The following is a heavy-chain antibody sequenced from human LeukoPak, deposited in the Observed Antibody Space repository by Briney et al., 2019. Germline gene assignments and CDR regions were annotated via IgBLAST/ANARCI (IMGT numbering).Heavy chain of an antibody. CDR2: IRTDGTIT. D-gene: IGHD5/OR15-5a*01. J-gene: IGHJ4*02. CDR1: GFTFSSYW. Sequence: GGSLRLSCAASGFTFSSYWMHWVRQAPGKGLVWVSRIRTDGTITTYADSVKGRFSISRDNAKNTLYLQVNSLRVEDTAVYYCARLQISASVHGDYFDYWGQGTLVTVSS. V-gene: IGHV3-74*01. CDR3: ARLQISASVHGDYFDY.